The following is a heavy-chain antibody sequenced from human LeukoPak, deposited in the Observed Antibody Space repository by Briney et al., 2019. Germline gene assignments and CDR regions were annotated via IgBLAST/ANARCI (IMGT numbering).Heavy chain of an antibody. Sequence: PGGSLRLSCAASGFTFSSYWMHWVRQVPGKGLVWVSHIKSDGSSTSYADSVKGRFTISRDNAKNTLYLQMNSLRAEDTAVYYCARDRGYGSDYWGQGTLVTVSS. CDR3: ARDRGYGSDY. CDR2: IKSDGSST. D-gene: IGHD5-18*01. V-gene: IGHV3-74*01. CDR1: GFTFSSYW. J-gene: IGHJ4*02.